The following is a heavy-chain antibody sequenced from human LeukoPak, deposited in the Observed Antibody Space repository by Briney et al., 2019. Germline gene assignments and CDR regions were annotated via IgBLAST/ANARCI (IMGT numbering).Heavy chain of an antibody. CDR1: GGSINNSF. D-gene: IGHD3-10*01. J-gene: IGHJ6*03. CDR3: ARQGGSGSYYNSIYYYYYYMDV. Sequence: SETLSLTCTVSGGSINNSFWSWIRQPPGKGLEWIGFIYTSGSAKYNPSLKSRVTMSVDTSKNQFPLKLRSVTAADTALYYCARQGGSGSYYNSIYYYYYYMDVWGKGTTVTVSS. V-gene: IGHV4-4*09. CDR2: IYTSGSA.